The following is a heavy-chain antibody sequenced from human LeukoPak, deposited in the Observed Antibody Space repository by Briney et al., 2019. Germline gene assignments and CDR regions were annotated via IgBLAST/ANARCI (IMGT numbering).Heavy chain of an antibody. Sequence: ASVKVSCKASGYTFTSYDINWVRQATGQGLEWMGWMNPNSGNTGYAQKFQGRVTMTRNTSISTAYMELSSLRSEDTAVYYCARDRYYYDSSGYYPALTLDYWGQGTLVTVSS. J-gene: IGHJ4*02. V-gene: IGHV1-8*01. CDR3: ARDRYYYDSSGYYPALTLDY. CDR2: MNPNSGNT. D-gene: IGHD3-22*01. CDR1: GYTFTSYD.